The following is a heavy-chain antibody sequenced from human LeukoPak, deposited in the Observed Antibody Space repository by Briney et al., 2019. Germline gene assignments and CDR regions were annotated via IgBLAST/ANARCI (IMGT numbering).Heavy chain of an antibody. V-gene: IGHV1-2*02. D-gene: IGHD5-24*01. Sequence: ASVKVSCKASGYTFTGYHVHWVRQAPGQGLEWVGWISPDSAGTKYAQKFQGRVTMTRDTSISTAYMELSRLRSDDTAVYYCARTWGDGYNYPVDYWGQGTLVTVSS. CDR3: ARTWGDGYNYPVDY. CDR2: ISPDSAGT. CDR1: GYTFTGYH. J-gene: IGHJ4*02.